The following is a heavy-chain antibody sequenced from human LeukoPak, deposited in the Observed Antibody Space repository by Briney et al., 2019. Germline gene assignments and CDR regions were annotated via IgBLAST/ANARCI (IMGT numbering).Heavy chain of an antibody. CDR3: AKDRGSIFGGYYYYYMDV. D-gene: IGHD3-3*01. Sequence: PGGSLRLSCAASGFTFSSYAMRWVPQAPGKGLEWVSAISGSGGSTYYADSVKGRFTISRDNSKNTLYLQMNSLRAEDTAVYYCAKDRGSIFGGYYYYYMDVWGKGTTVTVSS. V-gene: IGHV3-23*01. CDR2: ISGSGGST. J-gene: IGHJ6*03. CDR1: GFTFSSYA.